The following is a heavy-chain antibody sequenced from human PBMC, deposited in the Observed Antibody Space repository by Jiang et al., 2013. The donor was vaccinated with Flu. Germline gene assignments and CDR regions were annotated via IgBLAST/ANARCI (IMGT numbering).Heavy chain of an antibody. CDR2: INAGNGNT. D-gene: IGHD1-26*01. J-gene: IGHJ6*02. Sequence: GAEVKKPGASVKVSCKASGYTFTSYAMHWVRQAPGQRLEWMGWINAGNGNTKYSQKFQGRVTITRDTSASTAYMELSSLRSEDTAVYYCARGGPIVGATQPYYYYGMDVWGQGTTVTVSS. V-gene: IGHV1-3*01. CDR1: GYTFTSYA. CDR3: ARGGPIVGATQPYYYYGMDV.